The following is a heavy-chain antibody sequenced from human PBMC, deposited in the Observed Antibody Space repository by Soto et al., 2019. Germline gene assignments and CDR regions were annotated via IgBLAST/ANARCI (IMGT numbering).Heavy chain of an antibody. CDR1: GFTFDDYA. D-gene: IGHD5-18*01. J-gene: IGHJ4*02. Sequence: PGGSLRLSCAASGFTFDDYAMHWVRQAPGKGLEWVSGISWNSGSIGYADSVKGRFTISRDNAKNSLYLQMNSLRAEDTALYYCAKAVARGYSYGYPDYWGQGTLVTVSS. CDR2: ISWNSGSI. CDR3: AKAVARGYSYGYPDY. V-gene: IGHV3-9*01.